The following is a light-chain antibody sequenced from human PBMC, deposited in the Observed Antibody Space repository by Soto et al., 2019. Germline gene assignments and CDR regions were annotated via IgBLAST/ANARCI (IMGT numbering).Light chain of an antibody. CDR2: EVS. Sequence: QSALTQPASVSGSPGQSITISCTGTSSDVGGYNYVSWYQQHPGIAPKLIIYEVSKRPSGVSDRFSGSKSGNTASLTISGLQAEDEADYYCISYTSDSMFVFGTGTKVTVL. CDR1: SSDVGGYNY. J-gene: IGLJ1*01. V-gene: IGLV2-14*01. CDR3: ISYTSDSMFV.